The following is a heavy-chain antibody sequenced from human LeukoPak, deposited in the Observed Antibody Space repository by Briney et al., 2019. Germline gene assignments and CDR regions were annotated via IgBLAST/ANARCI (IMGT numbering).Heavy chain of an antibody. CDR3: ARDPMTTVTFYYYYYYGMDV. Sequence: ASVKVSCKASGYTFTGYYMHWVRQAPGQGLEWMGWINPNSGGTSYAQKFQGRVTMTRDTSISTAYMELSRLRSDDTAVYYCARDPMTTVTFYYYYYYGMDVWGQGTTVTVSS. V-gene: IGHV1-2*02. D-gene: IGHD4-17*01. CDR1: GYTFTGYY. CDR2: INPNSGGT. J-gene: IGHJ6*02.